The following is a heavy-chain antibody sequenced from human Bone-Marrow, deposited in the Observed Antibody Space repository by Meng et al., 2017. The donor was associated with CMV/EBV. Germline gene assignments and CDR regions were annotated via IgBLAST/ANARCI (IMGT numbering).Heavy chain of an antibody. V-gene: IGHV3-23*01. CDR1: GFTFSSYA. J-gene: IGHJ4*02. Sequence: GESLKISCAASGFTFSSYAMSWVRQAPGKGLEWVLGISNSGGSTYYADSVKGRFTISRDNSKNTLYLQMNSLRAEDTAVYYCAKADKPSYSYGQRPFDYWGQGTLVTVYS. CDR3: AKADKPSYSYGQRPFDY. CDR2: ISNSGGST. D-gene: IGHD5-18*01.